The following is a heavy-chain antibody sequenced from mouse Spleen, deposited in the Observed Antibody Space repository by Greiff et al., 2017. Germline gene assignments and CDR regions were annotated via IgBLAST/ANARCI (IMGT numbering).Heavy chain of an antibody. CDR3: AREGYGNSWFAY. V-gene: IGHV1-18*01. Sequence: VHVKQSGPELVKPGASVKIPCKASGYTFTDYNMDWVKQSHGKSLEWIGDINPNNGGTIYNQKFKGKATLTVDKSSSTAYMELRSLTSEDTAVYYCAREGYGNSWFAYWGQGTLVTVSA. D-gene: IGHD2-1*01. CDR1: GYTFTDYN. J-gene: IGHJ3*01. CDR2: INPNNGGT.